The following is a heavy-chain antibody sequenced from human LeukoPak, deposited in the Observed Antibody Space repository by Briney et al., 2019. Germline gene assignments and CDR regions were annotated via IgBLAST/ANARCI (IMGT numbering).Heavy chain of an antibody. CDR1: GFTFSSYS. J-gene: IGHJ4*02. D-gene: IGHD6-19*01. V-gene: IGHV3-21*01. CDR3: ARVDGWYCFDY. Sequence: GGSLRLSCAASGFTFSSYSMNWVRQAPGKGLEWVSSISSSSSYIYYADSVEGRFTISRDNAKNSLYLQMNSLRAEDTAVYYCARVDGWYCFDYWGQGTLVTVSS. CDR2: ISSSSSYI.